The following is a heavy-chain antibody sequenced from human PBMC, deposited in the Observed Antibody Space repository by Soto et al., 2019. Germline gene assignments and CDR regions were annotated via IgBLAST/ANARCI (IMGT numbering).Heavy chain of an antibody. CDR2: IIPILGIA. CDR1: GGTFSSYT. D-gene: IGHD3-22*01. CDR3: ARHSNAYYYDSSGYYPALSDYYYYYGMDV. J-gene: IGHJ6*02. V-gene: IGHV1-69*02. Sequence: ASVKVSCKASGGTFSSYTISWVRQAPGQGLEWMGRIIPILGIANYAQKFQGRVTITADKSTSTAYMELSSLRSEDTAVYYCARHSNAYYYDSSGYYPALSDYYYYYGMDVWGQGTTVTVSS.